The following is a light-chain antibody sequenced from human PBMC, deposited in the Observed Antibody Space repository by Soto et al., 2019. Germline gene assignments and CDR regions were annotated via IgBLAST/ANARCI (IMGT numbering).Light chain of an antibody. CDR2: KDS. CDR1: ALPKQF. V-gene: IGLV3-25*03. Sequence: SYELTQPPSVSVSPGQTARITCSGDALPKQFAYWYQQKPGQAPVVVIYKDSERPSRIPERFSASTSGTTSTLTISGVQAEDEADYYCQIPDTGATYAWVFGGGTKLTVL. CDR3: QIPDTGATYAWV. J-gene: IGLJ3*02.